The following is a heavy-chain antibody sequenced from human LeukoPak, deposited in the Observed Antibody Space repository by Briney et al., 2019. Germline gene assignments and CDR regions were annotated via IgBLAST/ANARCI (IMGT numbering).Heavy chain of an antibody. J-gene: IGHJ4*02. D-gene: IGHD3-10*01. CDR2: INGDGSST. Sequence: GGSLRLSCAASGFTFSNYWMHWVRQAPGKGLVWVSRINGDGSSTRYADSVKGRFAISRDNAKNTLYLQMNSLRAEDTAVYYCAKDLETINPTMDWGQGTLVTVSS. CDR1: GFTFSNYW. CDR3: AKDLETINPTMD. V-gene: IGHV3-74*01.